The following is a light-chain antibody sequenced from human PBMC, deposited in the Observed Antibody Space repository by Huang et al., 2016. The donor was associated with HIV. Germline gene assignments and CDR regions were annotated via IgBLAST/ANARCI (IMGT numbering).Light chain of an antibody. CDR2: GAS. J-gene: IGKJ1*01. CDR1: QIVSSSY. CDR3: QQYDNSLWT. Sequence: EIVLTQSPGTLSLSPGESATLSCRASQIVSSSYLAWYQQKPGQAPRLLIYGASTRATGIPDRFSGSGSGTDFTLTISRLKPEDFAVYYCQQYDNSLWTFGQGTKVEIK. V-gene: IGKV3-20*01.